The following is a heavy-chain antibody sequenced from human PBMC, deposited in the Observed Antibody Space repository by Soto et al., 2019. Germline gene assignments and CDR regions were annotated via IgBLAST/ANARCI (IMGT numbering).Heavy chain of an antibody. CDR1: GFTFSSYS. CDR3: ARDPRRAVAGTEFDY. J-gene: IGHJ4*02. Sequence: EVQLVESGGGLVQPGGSLRLSCAASGFTFSSYSMNWVRQAPGKGLEWVSYISSSSSTRYYADSVKGRFTISRDNAKNSLYLQMDSLRDEDTAVYYCARDPRRAVAGTEFDYWGQGTLVTVSS. CDR2: ISSSSSTR. V-gene: IGHV3-48*02. D-gene: IGHD6-19*01.